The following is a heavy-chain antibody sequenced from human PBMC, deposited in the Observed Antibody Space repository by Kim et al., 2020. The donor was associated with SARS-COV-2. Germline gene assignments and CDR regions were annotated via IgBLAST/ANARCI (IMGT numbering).Heavy chain of an antibody. CDR3: ARMWVLGDYGPFDY. J-gene: IGHJ4*02. D-gene: IGHD4-17*01. V-gene: IGHV7-4-1*02. Sequence: AQGFTGRFVFSLDTSGSTAYLQISSLKAEDTAVYYCARMWVLGDYGPFDYWGQGTLVTVSS.